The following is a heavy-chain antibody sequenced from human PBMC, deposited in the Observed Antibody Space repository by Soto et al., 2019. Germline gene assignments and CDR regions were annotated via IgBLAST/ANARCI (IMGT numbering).Heavy chain of an antibody. CDR1: GGSISSYY. D-gene: IGHD5-12*01. CDR3: ARENGDGYNYVAFDI. V-gene: IGHV4-59*01. CDR2: IYYSGST. J-gene: IGHJ3*02. Sequence: SETLSLTCTVSGGSISSYYWSWIRQPPGKGLEWIGYIYYSGSTNYNPSLKSRVTISVDTSKNQFSLKLSSVTAADTAVYYCARENGDGYNYVAFDIWGQGTMVTVS.